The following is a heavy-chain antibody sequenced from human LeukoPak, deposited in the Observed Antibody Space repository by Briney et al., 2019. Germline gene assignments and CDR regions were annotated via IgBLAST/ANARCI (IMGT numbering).Heavy chain of an antibody. CDR3: AKGRGWEARYYYYYMDV. V-gene: IGHV3-30*04. D-gene: IGHD1-26*01. Sequence: PGGSLRLSCAASGFTFSTYAMHWVRQAPGKGLEWVAVIPYDGSNKYYADSVKGRFTIARDNSKNTLYLQMNRLRAEATAVYYGAKGRGWEARYYYYYMDVWGKETTVTISS. CDR2: IPYDGSNK. J-gene: IGHJ6*03. CDR1: GFTFSTYA.